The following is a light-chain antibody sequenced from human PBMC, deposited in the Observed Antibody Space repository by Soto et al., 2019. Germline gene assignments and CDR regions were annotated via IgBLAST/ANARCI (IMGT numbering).Light chain of an antibody. CDR3: QQYGSIPWT. CDR1: QSVTSNY. CDR2: GAS. J-gene: IGKJ1*01. Sequence: EIVLTPSPGTLSLTPCQAAPLSCRASQSVTSNYLAWYQQKPGQAPRLLVYGASSRATGIPDRFSGSGSGTDFTLTISRLEPEDFAVYYCQQYGSIPWTFGQGTKVDIK. V-gene: IGKV3-20*01.